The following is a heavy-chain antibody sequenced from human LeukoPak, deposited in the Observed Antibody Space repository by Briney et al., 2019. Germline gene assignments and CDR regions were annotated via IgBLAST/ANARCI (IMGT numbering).Heavy chain of an antibody. V-gene: IGHV3-74*01. CDR2: IRSDGSDT. CDR3: AKGSDMDV. CDR1: GFTFSDTW. J-gene: IGHJ6*03. Sequence: PGGSLRLSCAASGFTFSDTWMHWVRQAPGEGLVWVSRIRSDGSDTRYAESVKGRFTISRDNAKNTLYLQMNSLRAEDTAVYYCAKGSDMDVWGKGTTVTISS.